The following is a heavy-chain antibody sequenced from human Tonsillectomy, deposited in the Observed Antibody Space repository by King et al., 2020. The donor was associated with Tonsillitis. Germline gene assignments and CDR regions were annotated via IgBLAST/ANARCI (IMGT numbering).Heavy chain of an antibody. V-gene: IGHV1-69*01. CDR1: GGSFSSHA. J-gene: IGHJ4*02. D-gene: IGHD3-22*01. CDR2: IIPMPGTS. CDR3: ARGGYYDASGLRLDY. Sequence: QLVQSGAEVKKPGSSVKVSCKAPGGSFSSHAISWVRQAPGQGLEWMGGIIPMPGTSNYAQKFQGRVTITADESTTTAYMELSSLRSEDTAVYYCARGGYYDASGLRLDYWGQGTPVTVSS.